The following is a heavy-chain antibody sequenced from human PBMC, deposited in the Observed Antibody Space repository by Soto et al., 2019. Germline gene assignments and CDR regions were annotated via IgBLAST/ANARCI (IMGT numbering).Heavy chain of an antibody. D-gene: IGHD6-13*01. CDR2: INSDGSST. CDR1: GFTFSSYW. Sequence: PGGSLRLSCAASGFTFSSYWMHWVRQAPGKGLVWVSRINSDGSSTSYADSVKGRFTISRDNAKNTLYLQMNSLRAEDTAVYYCASSWSHYYMDVWGKGTTVTVSS. V-gene: IGHV3-74*01. J-gene: IGHJ6*03. CDR3: ASSWSHYYMDV.